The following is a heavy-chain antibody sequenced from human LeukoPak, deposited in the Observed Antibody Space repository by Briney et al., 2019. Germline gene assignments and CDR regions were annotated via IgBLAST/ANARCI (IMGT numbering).Heavy chain of an antibody. J-gene: IGHJ4*02. CDR2: ISSSTSTI. D-gene: IGHD4-23*01. CDR3: ARSVSYGGKRGTYFDY. CDR1: GFTFSSYE. V-gene: IGHV3-48*03. Sequence: GGSLRLSCAASGFTFSSYEMNWGRQAPGKGLEWVSYISSSTSTIYYADSVKGRFTISRDNVKNSLYLQMNSLRAEDTAVYYCARSVSYGGKRGTYFDYWGQGTLVTVSS.